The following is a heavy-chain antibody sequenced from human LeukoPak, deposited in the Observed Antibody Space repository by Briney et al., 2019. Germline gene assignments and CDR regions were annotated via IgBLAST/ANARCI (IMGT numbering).Heavy chain of an antibody. CDR3: AKAELELRLYRFDL. Sequence: PGGSLRLSCAASGFTLSGYWIHWVRQAPGKGLEWVSAISGSGGSTYYADSVKGRFTISRDNSKNTLYPQMNSLRAEDTAVYYCAKAELELRLYRFDLWGRGTLVTVSS. CDR1: GFTLSGYW. CDR2: ISGSGGST. D-gene: IGHD1-7*01. V-gene: IGHV3-23*01. J-gene: IGHJ2*01.